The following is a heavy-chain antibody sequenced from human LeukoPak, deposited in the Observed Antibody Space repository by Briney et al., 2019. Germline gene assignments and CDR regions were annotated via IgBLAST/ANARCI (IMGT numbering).Heavy chain of an antibody. J-gene: IGHJ3*02. D-gene: IGHD2-15*01. V-gene: IGHV3-30-3*01. CDR2: ISYDGSNK. CDR3: ARDISATVPGNAFDI. Sequence: GGSLRLSCAASGFTFSSYAMHWVRQAPGKGLEWVAVISYDGSNKYYADSVKGRFTISRDNAKNSLYLQMNSLRAEDTAAYYCARDISATVPGNAFDIWGQGTMVTVSS. CDR1: GFTFSSYA.